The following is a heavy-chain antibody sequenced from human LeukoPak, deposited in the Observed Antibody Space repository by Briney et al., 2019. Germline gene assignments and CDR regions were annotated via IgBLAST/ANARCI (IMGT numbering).Heavy chain of an antibody. J-gene: IGHJ4*02. V-gene: IGHV3-30-3*01. CDR2: ISYDGSNK. CDR3: AGEVGTSHRFDY. Sequence: GGSLRLSCAASGFTFSSYAMHWVRQTPGKGLEWVAFISYDGSNKYYPDSVKGRFTISRDNSKNTLYLQMSSLRSEDTAVYYCAGEVGTSHRFDYWGQGTLVTVSS. D-gene: IGHD1-26*01. CDR1: GFTFSSYA.